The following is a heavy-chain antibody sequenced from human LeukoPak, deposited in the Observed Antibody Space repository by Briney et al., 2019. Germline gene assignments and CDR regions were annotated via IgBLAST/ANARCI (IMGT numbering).Heavy chain of an antibody. CDR3: ARHLTSGLLDY. CDR1: GYSFTTYW. D-gene: IGHD6-19*01. J-gene: IGHJ4*02. V-gene: IGHV5-10-1*01. CDR2: IDPGDSYT. Sequence: GESLKISCKVSGYSFTTYWIGWVRQMPGKGLEWMGTIDPGDSYTSYSPPFQGHVTISADKSISTAYLQWSSLRASNTAMYYCARHLTSGLLDYWGQGTLVTVSS.